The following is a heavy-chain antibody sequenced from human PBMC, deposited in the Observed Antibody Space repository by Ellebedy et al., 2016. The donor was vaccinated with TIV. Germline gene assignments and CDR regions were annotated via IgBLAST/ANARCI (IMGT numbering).Heavy chain of an antibody. D-gene: IGHD1-26*01. CDR1: GYTFTSYG. CDR3: ARKYTGSPIDY. Sequence: ASVKVSCXASGYTFTSYGVSWARQAPGQGLEWMGWFSGNNGDTHYAQKVQGRVTMTTDTSTSTAYMELRSLRSDDTAVYFCARKYTGSPIDYWGQGTLVTVSS. J-gene: IGHJ4*02. V-gene: IGHV1-18*01. CDR2: FSGNNGDT.